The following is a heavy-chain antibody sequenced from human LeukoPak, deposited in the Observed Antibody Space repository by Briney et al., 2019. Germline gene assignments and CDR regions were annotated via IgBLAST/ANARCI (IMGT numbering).Heavy chain of an antibody. D-gene: IGHD6-19*01. V-gene: IGHV4-59*01. J-gene: IGHJ4*02. CDR1: GGSISRYY. CDR2: IYYNGDT. CDR3: ARNTGWRTPSDY. Sequence: PSETLSLTCTVSGGSISRYYWSWIRQPPGKGLEWIGYIYYNGDTDYNPSLESRVTISVDTSKNQISLKLSSVTAADTAVYYCARNTGWRTPSDYWGQGTLVTVSS.